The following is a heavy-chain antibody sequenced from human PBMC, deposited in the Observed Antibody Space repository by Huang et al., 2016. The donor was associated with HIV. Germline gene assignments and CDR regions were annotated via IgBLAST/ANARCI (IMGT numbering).Heavy chain of an antibody. CDR3: ARDSGYYRYFDY. D-gene: IGHD3-22*01. J-gene: IGHJ4*02. CDR2: NNPNTGNP. V-gene: IGHV7-4-1*02. Sequence: QVQLVQSGSELKKPGASVKVSCKVSGYTSTDYQISWVRHAPGQGLEWKGGNNPNTGNPTYAQGFTGLFVFFLDTSVSTAYLQISSLKAEDTAVYFCARDSGYYRYFDYWGQGTLVTVSS. CDR1: GYTSTDYQ.